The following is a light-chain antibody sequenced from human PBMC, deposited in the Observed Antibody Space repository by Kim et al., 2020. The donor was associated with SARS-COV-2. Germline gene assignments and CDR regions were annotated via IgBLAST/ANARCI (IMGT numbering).Light chain of an antibody. J-gene: IGLJ3*02. CDR3: QAWDSSIWV. Sequence: SVSPGQTASITCSGDKLGDKYACWYQQKPGRSPVLVIYQDSKRPSGIPERFSGSNSGNTATLTISGTQAMDEADYYCQAWDSSIWVFGGGTKLTVL. CDR1: KLGDKY. CDR2: QDS. V-gene: IGLV3-1*01.